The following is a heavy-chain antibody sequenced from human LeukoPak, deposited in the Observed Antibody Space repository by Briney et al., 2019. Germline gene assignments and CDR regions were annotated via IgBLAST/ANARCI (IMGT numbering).Heavy chain of an antibody. CDR2: IDSGGSNT. V-gene: IGHV3-74*01. D-gene: IGHD2-21*01. CDR3: VRLCGVY. J-gene: IGHJ4*02. CDR1: GLTFCDDW. Sequence: GSLRLSCAAYGLTFCDDWMHWVRQAPGKGLVWVSRIDSGGSNTAYADSVKGRFTVSRDNGKKMVFLEMNSLRAEVTAIYYCVRLCGVYLGEGTLVGVSS.